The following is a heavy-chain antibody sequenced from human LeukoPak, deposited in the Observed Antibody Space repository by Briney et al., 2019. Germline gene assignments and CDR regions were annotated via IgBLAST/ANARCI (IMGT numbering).Heavy chain of an antibody. CDR1: GFTFGNSA. V-gene: IGHV3-23*01. Sequence: PGGSLRLSCAASGFTFGNSALNWVRQAPGKGLEWVSAITSDGTTYYADSVKGRFTISRDNSKNTLYIQMNSLRAEDTALYYCAKYTWGTFFQGLYWGQGTLVTVSS. CDR2: ITSDGTT. D-gene: IGHD3-16*01. CDR3: AKYTWGTFFQGLY. J-gene: IGHJ4*02.